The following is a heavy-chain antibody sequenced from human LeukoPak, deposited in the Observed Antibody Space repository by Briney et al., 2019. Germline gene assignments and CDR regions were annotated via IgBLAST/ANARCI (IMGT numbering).Heavy chain of an antibody. J-gene: IGHJ4*02. V-gene: IGHV3-30*19. CDR2: ISYDGSNK. Sequence: GGSLRLPCAASGFTFSSYGMHWVRQAPGKGLEWVAVISYDGSNKYYADSVKGRFTISRDNSKNTLYLQMNSLRADDTAVYYCARDWREWIQLWLLTYWGQGTLVTVSS. D-gene: IGHD5-18*01. CDR1: GFTFSSYG. CDR3: ARDWREWIQLWLLTY.